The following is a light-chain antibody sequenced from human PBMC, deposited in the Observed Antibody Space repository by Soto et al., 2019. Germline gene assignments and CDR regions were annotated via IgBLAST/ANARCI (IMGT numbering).Light chain of an antibody. V-gene: IGKV3-11*01. CDR2: DAS. Sequence: EIGWTQCPATLSLSPGERATLSCRASQSVSSYLAWYQQKPGQAPRLLIYDASNRATGIPARFSGSGSGTDFTLTISSLEPEDFAVYYCQQRSNWPPVTFGGGTKVDIK. CDR1: QSVSSY. J-gene: IGKJ4*01. CDR3: QQRSNWPPVT.